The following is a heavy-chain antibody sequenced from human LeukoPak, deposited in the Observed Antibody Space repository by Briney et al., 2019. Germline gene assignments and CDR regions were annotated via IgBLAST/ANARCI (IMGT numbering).Heavy chain of an antibody. CDR1: GGSISSYY. V-gene: IGHV4-59*12. CDR3: ARLTTVVTFSFDY. D-gene: IGHD4-23*01. J-gene: IGHJ4*02. Sequence: SETLSLTCTVSGGSISSYYWSWIRQPPGKGLEWIGYIYYSGSTNYNPSLKSRVTISVDTSKNQFSLKLSSVTAADTAVYYCARLTTVVTFSFDYWGQGTLVTVSS. CDR2: IYYSGST.